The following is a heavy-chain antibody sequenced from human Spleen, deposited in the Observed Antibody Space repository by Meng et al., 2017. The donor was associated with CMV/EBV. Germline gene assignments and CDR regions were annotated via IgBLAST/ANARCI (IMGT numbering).Heavy chain of an antibody. D-gene: IGHD2-15*01. CDR3: ARELSGGRGYHGMDV. CDR2: MNPNSGNT. J-gene: IGHJ6*02. V-gene: IGHV1-8*01. Sequence: ASVKVSCKASGYTFTDYDINWVRQATGQGLEWMGWMNPNSGNTGYAQKFQGRVTMTTDTSTSTVYMELSSLRSEDTAVYSCARELSGGRGYHGMDVWGQGTTVTVSS. CDR1: GYTFTDYD.